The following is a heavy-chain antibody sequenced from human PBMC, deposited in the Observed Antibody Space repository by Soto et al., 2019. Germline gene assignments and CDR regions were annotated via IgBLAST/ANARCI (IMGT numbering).Heavy chain of an antibody. D-gene: IGHD3-3*01. CDR2: IWYDGSNK. Sequence: GGSLRLSCAASGFTFSSYGMHWVRQAPGKGLEWVAVIWYDGSNKYYADSVKGRFTISRDNSKNTLYLQMNSLRAEDTAVYYCARDRLPNYYDFCSGYTSHGDYYYGMDVWGQGTTVTVSS. CDR3: ARDRLPNYYDFCSGYTSHGDYYYGMDV. J-gene: IGHJ6*02. V-gene: IGHV3-33*01. CDR1: GFTFSSYG.